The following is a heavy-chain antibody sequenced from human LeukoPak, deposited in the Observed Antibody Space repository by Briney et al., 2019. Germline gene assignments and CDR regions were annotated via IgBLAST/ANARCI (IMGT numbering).Heavy chain of an antibody. D-gene: IGHD6-13*01. CDR3: ATANIATAGSYYFDY. J-gene: IGHJ4*02. CDR2: ISHRGTT. V-gene: IGHV4-38-2*02. Sequence: SETLSLTCSVSGRSISSDSYWGWIRQPPGKGLEWIGSISHRGTTYYSPSLKGRATISVGTSKNQFSLNLSSVTAADTAVYFCATANIATAGSYYFDYWGQGTLVTVSS. CDR1: GRSISSDSY.